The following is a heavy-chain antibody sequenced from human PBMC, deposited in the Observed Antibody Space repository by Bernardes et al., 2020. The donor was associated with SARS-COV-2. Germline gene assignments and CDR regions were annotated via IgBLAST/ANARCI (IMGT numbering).Heavy chain of an antibody. CDR2: INPNSGGT. V-gene: IGHV1-2*02. CDR1: GYTFTGYY. J-gene: IGHJ6*02. Sequence: ASVKVSCKASGYTFTGYYMHWVRQAPGQGLEWMGWINPNSGGTNYAQKFQGRVTMTRDTSISTAYMELSRLRSDDTAVYYCARMPYYYDSSGPLGGMDVWGQGITVTVSS. CDR3: ARMPYYYDSSGPLGGMDV. D-gene: IGHD3-22*01.